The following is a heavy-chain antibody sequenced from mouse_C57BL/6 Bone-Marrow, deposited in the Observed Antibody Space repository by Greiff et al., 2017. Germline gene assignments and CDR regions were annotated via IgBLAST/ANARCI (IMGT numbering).Heavy chain of an antibody. Sequence: VQLQQSVAELVRPGASVKLSCTASGFTIKNTYMPWVKQRPEQGLEWIGRIDPANGNTKYAPKFQGQATITEDTSSNTAYLQLSSLTSEDTAVYYCAPLRYRGYAMDYWGQGTSVTVSS. CDR1: GFTIKNTY. CDR3: APLRYRGYAMDY. V-gene: IGHV14-3*01. CDR2: IDPANGNT. J-gene: IGHJ4*01. D-gene: IGHD1-1*01.